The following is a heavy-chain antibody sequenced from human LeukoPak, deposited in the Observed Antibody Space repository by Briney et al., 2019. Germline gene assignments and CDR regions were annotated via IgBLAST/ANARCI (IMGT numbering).Heavy chain of an antibody. CDR3: VREGKWEMTTTTGSFDY. J-gene: IGHJ4*02. CDR2: IKEDGSEK. Sequence: PGGSLRLSCAASGFTFSNYWMNWVRQAPEKGLEWVANIKEDGSEKYYVDSVEGRFTISRDNAENSLYLQMNSLRAEDTAVYYCVREGKWEMTTTTGSFDYWGQGTLVTVSS. V-gene: IGHV3-7*01. CDR1: GFTFSNYW. D-gene: IGHD5-24*01.